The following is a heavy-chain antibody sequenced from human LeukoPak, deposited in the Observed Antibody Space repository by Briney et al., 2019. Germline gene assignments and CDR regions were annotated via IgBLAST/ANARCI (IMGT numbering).Heavy chain of an antibody. D-gene: IGHD6-19*01. CDR2: INPSGGST. CDR3: ARVGSGWPTPPTLDYYYYGMDV. CDR1: GYTFTSYY. V-gene: IGHV1-46*01. Sequence: ASVKVSCKASGYTFTSYYMHWVRQAPGQGLEWMGIINPSGGSTSYAQKFQGRVTMTRDTSTSTVYMELSSLRSGDTAVYYCARVGSGWPTPPTLDYYYYGMDVWGQGTTVTVSS. J-gene: IGHJ6*02.